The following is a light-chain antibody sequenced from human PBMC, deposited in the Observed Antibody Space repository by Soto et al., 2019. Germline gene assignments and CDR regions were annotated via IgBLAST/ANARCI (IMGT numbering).Light chain of an antibody. CDR2: DAS. J-gene: IGKJ1*01. CDR3: QNYNSYPWT. Sequence: DIQMTQSPSTLSASVGDRVTITCRASQSISSWLAWYQQKPGKAPKLLIYDASSLESGVPPRFSGSGSGTEFTLTISSLQPDDFATYYCQNYNSYPWTFGQGTKVEIK. CDR1: QSISSW. V-gene: IGKV1-5*01.